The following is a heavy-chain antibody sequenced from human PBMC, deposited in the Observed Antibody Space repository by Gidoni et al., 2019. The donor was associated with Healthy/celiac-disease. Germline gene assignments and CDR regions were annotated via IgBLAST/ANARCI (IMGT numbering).Heavy chain of an antibody. V-gene: IGHV5-51*03. CDR3: AKVQGYCSGGSCSGDHGMDV. CDR1: GYSFTSYW. Sequence: EVQLVQSGAEVKKPGESLKISCKGSGYSFTSYWIGWVRQMPGKGLEWMGIIYPGDSDTRYSPSFQGQVTISADKSISTAYLQWSSLKASDTAMYYCAKVQGYCSGGSCSGDHGMDVWGQGTTVTVSS. CDR2: IYPGDSDT. J-gene: IGHJ6*02. D-gene: IGHD2-15*01.